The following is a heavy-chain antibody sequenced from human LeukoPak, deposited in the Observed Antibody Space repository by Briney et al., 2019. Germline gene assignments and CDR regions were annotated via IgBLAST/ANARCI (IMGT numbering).Heavy chain of an antibody. Sequence: GGSLRLSCAASGFTFSRYWMSWVRQAPGKGLEWVANIKQDGSEKDYVDSVKGRSTISRDNAKNSLYLQMNRLRAEDTAVYYCARDANLMWEYWGQGTLVTASS. J-gene: IGHJ4*02. CDR2: IKQDGSEK. CDR3: ARDANLMWEY. V-gene: IGHV3-7*01. CDR1: GFTFSRYW. D-gene: IGHD1-26*01.